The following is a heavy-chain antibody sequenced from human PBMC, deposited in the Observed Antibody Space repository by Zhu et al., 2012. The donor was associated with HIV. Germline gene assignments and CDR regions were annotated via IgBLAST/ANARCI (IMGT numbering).Heavy chain of an antibody. D-gene: IGHD6-19*01. V-gene: IGHV3-23*01. CDR3: AKVLRGQWLLPESFHH. CDR1: GFTFNNHA. Sequence: EVQLLESGGGLVQPGGSLRLSCAASGFTFNNHAMTWVRQAPGKGLDWVSAISHTATRTYYSDSVKGRFTISRDDSKDTVYLQMNSLRVDDTAVYYCAKVLRGQWLLPESFHHWGPAPWSSSPQ. J-gene: IGHJ1*01. CDR2: ISHTATRT.